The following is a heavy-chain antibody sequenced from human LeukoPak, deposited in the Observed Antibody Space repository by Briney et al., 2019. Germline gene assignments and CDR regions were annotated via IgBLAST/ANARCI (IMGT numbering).Heavy chain of an antibody. CDR2: IYYSGIT. J-gene: IGHJ4*02. D-gene: IGHD2-21*02. CDR3: ARLRVTTGFDY. Sequence: SETLSLTCTVSAVSITRSSYYWGWIRQTPGEGLDWIGSIYYSGITYYNPSLQGLVTMSVDTSKNQFSLKLNSVTVADTAVYYCARLRVTTGFDYWDQGIPVTVSS. CDR1: AVSITRSSYY. V-gene: IGHV4-39*01.